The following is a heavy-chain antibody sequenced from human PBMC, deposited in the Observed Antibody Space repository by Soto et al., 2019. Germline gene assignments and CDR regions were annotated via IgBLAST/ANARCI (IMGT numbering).Heavy chain of an antibody. CDR2: ISGYNGNT. CDR3: ARGDDYVGPVD. D-gene: IGHD4-17*01. J-gene: IGHJ4*02. V-gene: IGHV1-18*04. CDR1: GYTFTTYG. Sequence: QVQLVQSGPEVKKPGASVKVSCKTSGYTFTTYGIHWVQQAPGQGLEWMGWISGYNGNTNYAQKVQGRVTMTTDTSTSTAYMELGSLRSDDTAVYYCARGDDYVGPVDWGQGTLVTVSS.